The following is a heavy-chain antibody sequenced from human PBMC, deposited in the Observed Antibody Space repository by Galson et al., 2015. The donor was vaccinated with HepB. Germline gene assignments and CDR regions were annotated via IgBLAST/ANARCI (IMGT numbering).Heavy chain of an antibody. J-gene: IGHJ4*02. CDR3: ASSIAVAGLYFDY. Sequence: SLRLSCAASGFTFSSYSMNWVRQAPGKGLEWVSSISSSSSYIYYADSVKGRFTISRDNAKNSLYLQMNNLRAEDTAVYYCASSIAVAGLYFDYWGQVTLVTVPS. V-gene: IGHV3-21*01. CDR2: ISSSSSYI. D-gene: IGHD6-19*01. CDR1: GFTFSSYS.